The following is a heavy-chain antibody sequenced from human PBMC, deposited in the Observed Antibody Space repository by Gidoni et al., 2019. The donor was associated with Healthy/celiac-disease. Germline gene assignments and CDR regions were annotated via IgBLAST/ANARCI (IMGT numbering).Heavy chain of an antibody. V-gene: IGHV3-48*01. CDR1: GFTFSSYS. CDR3: ARDKRYCSGGSCYPEMDYYYGMDV. CDR2: ISSSSSTI. D-gene: IGHD2-15*01. Sequence: EVQLVESGGGLVQPGGSLRLSCAASGFTFSSYSMNWVRQAPGKGLEWVSYISSSSSTIYYADSVKGRFTISRDNAKNSLYLQMNSLRAEDTAVYYCARDKRYCSGGSCYPEMDYYYGMDVWGQGTTVTVSS. J-gene: IGHJ6*02.